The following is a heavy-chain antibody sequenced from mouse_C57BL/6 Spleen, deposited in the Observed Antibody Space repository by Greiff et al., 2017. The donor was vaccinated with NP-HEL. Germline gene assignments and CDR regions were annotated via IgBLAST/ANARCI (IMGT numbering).Heavy chain of an antibody. J-gene: IGHJ3*01. CDR1: GFTFSSYA. CDR2: ISDGGSYT. V-gene: IGHV5-4*01. Sequence: EVMLVESGGGLVKPGGSLKLSCAASGFTFSSYAMSWVRQTPEKRLEWVATISDGGSYTYYPDNVKGRFTISRDNAKNNLYLQMSHLKSEDTAMYYCARDQDSLYYGYGRFAYWGQGTLVTVSA. D-gene: IGHD2-2*01. CDR3: ARDQDSLYYGYGRFAY.